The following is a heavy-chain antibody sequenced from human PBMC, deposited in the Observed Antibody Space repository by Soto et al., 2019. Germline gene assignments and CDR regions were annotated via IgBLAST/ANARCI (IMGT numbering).Heavy chain of an antibody. V-gene: IGHV4-39*01. Sequence: PWETLSLTCTVSGVSISSSSYYWGWMGQPPGKGLEWIGSIYYSGSTYYNPSLKSRVTISVDTSKNQFSLKLSSVTAEDTAVYYCARLSRSSWYSAYYYGTEVWGQGTTVTVSS. J-gene: IGHJ6*01. CDR2: IYYSGST. D-gene: IGHD6-13*01. CDR1: GVSISSSSYY. CDR3: ARLSRSSWYSAYYYGTEV.